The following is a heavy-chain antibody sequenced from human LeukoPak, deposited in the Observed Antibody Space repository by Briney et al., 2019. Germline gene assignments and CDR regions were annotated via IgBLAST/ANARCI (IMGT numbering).Heavy chain of an antibody. CDR3: ARAITSYAEYFHH. CDR2: ISSSGSTI. D-gene: IGHD2-2*01. J-gene: IGHJ1*01. Sequence: GGSLRLSCAASGFTFSSYAMSWVRQAPGKGLEWVSYISSSGSTIYYAESVKGRFTISRDNAKNSLYLQMNSLRAEDTAVYYCARAITSYAEYFHHWGQGTLVTVSS. V-gene: IGHV3-48*04. CDR1: GFTFSSYA.